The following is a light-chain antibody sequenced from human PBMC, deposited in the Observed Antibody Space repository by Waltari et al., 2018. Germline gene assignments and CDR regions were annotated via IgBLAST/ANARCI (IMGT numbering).Light chain of an antibody. CDR1: QSVSSTY. CDR2: GAS. J-gene: IGKJ2*01. CDR3: QQFGSSPYT. Sequence: VVLTQSPGTLSLSLGERVTLSCRASQSVSSTYLAWYQQKLGQAPRLLIYGASRATGIPDRFSGSGSGTDFTFTISRLEPEDFAVYYCQQFGSSPYTFGQGTKLDI. V-gene: IGKV3-20*01.